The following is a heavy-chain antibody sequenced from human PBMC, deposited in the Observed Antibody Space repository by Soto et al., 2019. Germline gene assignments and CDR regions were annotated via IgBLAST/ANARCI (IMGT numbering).Heavy chain of an antibody. D-gene: IGHD6-19*01. CDR2: IDPHSNT. CDR1: GYSFSSYW. Sequence: GESLKISCQGSGYSFSSYWIGWVRQMPGKGLEWMAFIDPHSNTRYSPSFEGQITISADKSISTAYLQWSSLKASDTAIYYCARRTYTSGWRHYFDYWGQGTLVTV. CDR3: ARRTYTSGWRHYFDY. V-gene: IGHV5-51*01. J-gene: IGHJ4*02.